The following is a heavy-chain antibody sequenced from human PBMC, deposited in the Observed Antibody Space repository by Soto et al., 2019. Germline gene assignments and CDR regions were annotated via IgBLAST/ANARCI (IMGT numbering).Heavy chain of an antibody. J-gene: IGHJ6*02. CDR1: GYTFTSHA. CDR2: INADNGDT. D-gene: IGHD5-12*01. V-gene: IGHV1-3*01. Sequence: QVQLVQSGAEVKKPGASVKVSCKASGYTFTSHALHWVRQAPGESLEWMGWINADNGDTKYSQKFQGRVTIHRDTSASTGYMELSSLRSEDTAIYYCARVRTSMATNDEKYYHGMDVWGQGTTVTVSS. CDR3: ARVRTSMATNDEKYYHGMDV.